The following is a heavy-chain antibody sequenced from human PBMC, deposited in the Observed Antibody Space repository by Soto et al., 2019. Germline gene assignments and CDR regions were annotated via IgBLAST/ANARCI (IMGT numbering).Heavy chain of an antibody. Sequence: GESLKISCAASGLTFSSYSMNWVRQAPGKGLEWVSYISSSSSTIYYADSVKGRFTISRDNAKNSLYLQMNSLRDEDTAVYYCARDLVEYYDFWSGYYPPSYYYYGMDVWGQGTTVTVSS. D-gene: IGHD3-3*01. CDR1: GLTFSSYS. J-gene: IGHJ6*02. CDR3: ARDLVEYYDFWSGYYPPSYYYYGMDV. V-gene: IGHV3-48*02. CDR2: ISSSSSTI.